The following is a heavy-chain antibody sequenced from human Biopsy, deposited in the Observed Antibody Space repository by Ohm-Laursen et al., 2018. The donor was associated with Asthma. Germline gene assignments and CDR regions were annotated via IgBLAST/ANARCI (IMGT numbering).Heavy chain of an antibody. J-gene: IGHJ6*02. CDR2: ISVYNGNT. D-gene: IGHD3-10*01. Sequence: ASVTVSCKTSGYTFNSAGITWVRQAPGQGLEWMGWISVYNGNTKVAQKLQDRVTMITDTSTSTAYMELRSLRSDDTAVYFCARAVDYSHYYRIDVWGQGTTVTVS. CDR1: GYTFNSAG. CDR3: ARAVDYSHYYRIDV. V-gene: IGHV1-18*01.